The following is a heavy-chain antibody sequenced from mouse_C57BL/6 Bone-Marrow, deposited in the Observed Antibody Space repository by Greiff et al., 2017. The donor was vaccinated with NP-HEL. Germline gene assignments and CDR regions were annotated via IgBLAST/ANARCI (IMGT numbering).Heavy chain of an antibody. CDR1: GFSLTSYG. J-gene: IGHJ3*01. CDR3: ARKGGYYDYDGFAY. D-gene: IGHD2-4*01. CDR2: IWSGGST. V-gene: IGHV2-2*01. Sequence: VQRVESGPGLVQPSQSLSITCTVSGFSLTSYGVHWVRQSPGKGLEWLGVIWSGGSTDYNAAFISRLSISKDNSKSQVFFKMNSLQADDTAIYYCARKGGYYDYDGFAYWGQGTLVTVSA.